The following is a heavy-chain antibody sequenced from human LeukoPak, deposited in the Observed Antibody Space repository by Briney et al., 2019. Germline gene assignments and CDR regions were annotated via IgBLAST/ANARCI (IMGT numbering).Heavy chain of an antibody. CDR1: GYTFTGYY. J-gene: IGHJ5*02. CDR3: ARDLGYCSGGSCYSSRGWFDP. CDR2: INPNNGGA. D-gene: IGHD2-15*01. Sequence: ASVKVSCKASGYTFTGYYMHWVRQAPGQGLEWMGWINPNNGGAKYAQKFQGRVTMTRDTSISTAYMELSSLRSDDTAVYYCARDLGYCSGGSCYSSRGWFDPWGQGTLVTVSS. V-gene: IGHV1-2*02.